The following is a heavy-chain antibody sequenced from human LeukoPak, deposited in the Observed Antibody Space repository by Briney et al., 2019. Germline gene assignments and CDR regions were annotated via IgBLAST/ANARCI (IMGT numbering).Heavy chain of an antibody. CDR1: GMSLSATGVA. J-gene: IGHJ4*02. CDR2: IYWNGDK. V-gene: IGHV2-5*01. D-gene: IGHD3-10*01. CDR3: AHSHPAIITAVNRYFDY. Sequence: GSGPTLVNLTETLTLTCSFSGMSLSATGVAVGWIRQPPGKAPEWLALIYWNGDKRYSPSLKSRLTISKDTSKDQVVLAMSNMDPVDTGTYYCAHSHPAIITAVNRYFDYWGQGTLVTVSS.